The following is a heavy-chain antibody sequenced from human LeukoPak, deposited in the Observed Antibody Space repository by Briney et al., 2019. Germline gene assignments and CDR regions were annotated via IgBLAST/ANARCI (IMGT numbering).Heavy chain of an antibody. CDR1: GFTFSSYG. V-gene: IGHV3-33*01. J-gene: IGHJ4*02. CDR3: ARDHPFLGYCSSTSCFSNYFDY. D-gene: IGHD2-2*01. Sequence: PGRSLRLSCAASGFTFSSYGMHWVRQAPGKGLEWVAVIWYDGSNKYYADSVKGRFTISRDNSKNTLYLQMNSLRAEDTAVYYCARDHPFLGYCSSTSCFSNYFDYWGQGTLVTVSS. CDR2: IWYDGSNK.